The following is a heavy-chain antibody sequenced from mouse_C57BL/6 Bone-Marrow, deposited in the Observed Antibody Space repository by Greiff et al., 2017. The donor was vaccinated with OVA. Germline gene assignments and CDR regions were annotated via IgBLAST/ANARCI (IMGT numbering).Heavy chain of an antibody. CDR3: ARGLWLRRAWFAY. J-gene: IGHJ3*01. D-gene: IGHD2-2*01. V-gene: IGHV1-81*01. Sequence: PSRPQLARPGASVKLSCKASGYTFTSYGISWVKQRTGQGLEWIGEIYPRSGNTYYNEKFKGKATLTAEKSSSTAYMELRSLTSEDSAVYFCARGLWLRRAWFAYWGQGTLVTVSA. CDR1: GYTFTSYG. CDR2: IYPRSGNT.